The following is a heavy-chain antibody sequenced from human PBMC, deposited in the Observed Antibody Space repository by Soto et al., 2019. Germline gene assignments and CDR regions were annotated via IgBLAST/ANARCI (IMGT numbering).Heavy chain of an antibody. J-gene: IGHJ4*02. CDR2: IKSKTDGGTT. D-gene: IGHD2-15*01. Sequence: GGSLRLSCAASGFTFSNAWMSWVRQAPGKGLEWVGRIKSKTDGGTTDYAAPVKGRFTISRDDSKNTLYLQMNSLKTEDTAVYYCTTDCSGGSCYSGVDYWGQGTLVTVSS. V-gene: IGHV3-15*01. CDR1: GFTFSNAW. CDR3: TTDCSGGSCYSGVDY.